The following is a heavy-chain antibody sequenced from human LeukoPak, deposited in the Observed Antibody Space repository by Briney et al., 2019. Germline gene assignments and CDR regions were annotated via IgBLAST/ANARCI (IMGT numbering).Heavy chain of an antibody. Sequence: SETLSLTCTVSGGSISSGSYCWSWIRQPAGKGLEWIGRIYTSGSTNYNPSLKSRVTISVDTSKNQFSLKLSSVTAADTAVYYCARSCSSTSCYSYYYGMDVWGQGTTVTVSS. CDR2: IYTSGST. CDR1: GGSISSGSYC. J-gene: IGHJ6*02. V-gene: IGHV4-61*02. CDR3: ARSCSSTSCYSYYYGMDV. D-gene: IGHD2-2*02.